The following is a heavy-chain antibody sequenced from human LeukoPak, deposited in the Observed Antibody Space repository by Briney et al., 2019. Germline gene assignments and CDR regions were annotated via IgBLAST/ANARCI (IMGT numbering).Heavy chain of an antibody. CDR2: IYYSGST. V-gene: IGHV4-59*02. Sequence: PSETLSLTCTVSGGSVSSHYWSWIRQPPGKGLEWIGYIYYSGSTNYNPSLKSRVTISVDTSKNQFSLKLSSVTAADTAVCYCARARRGYSYGGGAFDIWGQGTMVTVSS. CDR3: ARARRGYSYGGGAFDI. D-gene: IGHD5-18*01. CDR1: GGSVSSHY. J-gene: IGHJ3*02.